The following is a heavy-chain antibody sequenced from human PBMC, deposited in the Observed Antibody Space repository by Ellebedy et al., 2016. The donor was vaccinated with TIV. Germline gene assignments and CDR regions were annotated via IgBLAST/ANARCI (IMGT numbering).Heavy chain of an antibody. CDR3: ARPPDGTLSGVDY. CDR1: GYSFTSYW. D-gene: IGHD3-10*01. CDR2: IYPGDSDI. J-gene: IGHJ4*02. V-gene: IGHV5-51*01. Sequence: GGSLRLXCKGSGYSFTSYWTGWVRQMPGKGLEWMGIIYPGDSDIRYSPSFQGQVTISADKSISTAYLQWSSLKASDTAMYYCARPPDGTLSGVDYWGQGTLVTVSS.